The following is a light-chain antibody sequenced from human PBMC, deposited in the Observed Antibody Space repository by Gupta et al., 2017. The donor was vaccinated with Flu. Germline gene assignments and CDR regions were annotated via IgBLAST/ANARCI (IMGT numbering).Light chain of an antibody. CDR3: QKYNSAPPA. J-gene: IGKJ4*01. Sequence: PSSLSASVGDRVTITCQASQDISSNLAWYQQKSGKRPKLLIYAASSAQSGVPSRFSASVFGTAFTLTIISLQPEDVATYYCQKYNSAPPAFGWGTKVEIK. CDR2: AAS. CDR1: QDISSN. V-gene: IGKV1-27*01.